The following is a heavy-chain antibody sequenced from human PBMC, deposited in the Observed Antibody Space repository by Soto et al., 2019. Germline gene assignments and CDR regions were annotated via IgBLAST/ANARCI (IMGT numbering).Heavy chain of an antibody. V-gene: IGHV6-1*01. CDR2: TYYRSKWYN. CDR1: GDSVSSNSAA. CDR3: ASSPASDSSGYFDP. Sequence: SQTLSLTCAISGDSVSSNSAAWNWIRQYPSRGLEWLGRTYYRSKWYNDYAVSVKSRITINPDTSKNQFSLQLNSVSPEDTAVYYCASSPASDSSGYFDPWGQGTLVTVSS. J-gene: IGHJ5*02. D-gene: IGHD6-19*01.